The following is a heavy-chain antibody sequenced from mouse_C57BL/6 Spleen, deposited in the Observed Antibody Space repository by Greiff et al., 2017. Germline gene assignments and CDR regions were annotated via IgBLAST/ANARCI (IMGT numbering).Heavy chain of an antibody. J-gene: IGHJ3*01. V-gene: IGHV1-82*01. Sequence: QVQLKESGPELVKPGASVKISCKASGYAFSSSWMNWVKQRPGKGLEWIGRIYPGDGDTNYNGKFKGKATLTADKSSSTAYMQLSSLTSEDSAVYFCARGDASFAYWGQGTLVTVSA. CDR2: IYPGDGDT. CDR3: ARGDASFAY. CDR1: GYAFSSSW.